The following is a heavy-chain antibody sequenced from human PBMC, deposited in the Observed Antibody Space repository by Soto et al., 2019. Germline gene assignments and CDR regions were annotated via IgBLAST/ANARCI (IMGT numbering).Heavy chain of an antibody. Sequence: ASVKVSCKASGYTFTSYGISWVRQAPGQGLEWMGWISAYNGNTNYAQKLQGRVTMTTDTSTSTAYMELRSLRSDDTAVYYCARDLSSGSYQWNYYYGMDVWGQGTTVTVSS. CDR3: ARDLSSGSYQWNYYYGMDV. D-gene: IGHD1-26*01. CDR2: ISAYNGNT. CDR1: GYTFTSYG. V-gene: IGHV1-18*01. J-gene: IGHJ6*02.